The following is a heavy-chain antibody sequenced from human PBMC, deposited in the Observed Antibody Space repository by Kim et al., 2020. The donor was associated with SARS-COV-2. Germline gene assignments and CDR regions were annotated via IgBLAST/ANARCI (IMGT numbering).Heavy chain of an antibody. Sequence: TYYADVVKGRFTISRDNSKNTLYLEMNYLRAEDTAIYYCAKNPGYTTTPESWGQGTLVTVSS. V-gene: IGHV3-23*01. D-gene: IGHD5-18*01. CDR3: AKNPGYTTTPES. CDR2: T. J-gene: IGHJ5*02.